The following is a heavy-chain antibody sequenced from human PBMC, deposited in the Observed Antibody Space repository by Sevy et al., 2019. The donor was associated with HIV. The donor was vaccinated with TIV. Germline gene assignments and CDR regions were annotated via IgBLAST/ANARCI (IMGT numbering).Heavy chain of an antibody. CDR3: AKDIGASSNWAFDY. V-gene: IGHV3-43*01. Sequence: GGSLRLSCAASGFTFDDYTMHWVRQGPGQGLEWVSLITWDAGSTYYADSVKGRFTISRDNSKNSLYLRMNSLRTEDTALYYCAKDIGASSNWAFDYWGQGTLVTVSS. J-gene: IGHJ4*02. CDR1: GFTFDDYT. D-gene: IGHD6-13*01. CDR2: ITWDAGST.